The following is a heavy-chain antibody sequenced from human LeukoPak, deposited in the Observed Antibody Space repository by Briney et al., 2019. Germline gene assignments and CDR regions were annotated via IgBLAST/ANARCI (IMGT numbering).Heavy chain of an antibody. V-gene: IGHV3-30*18. CDR2: ISYDGSNK. J-gene: IGHJ4*02. CDR3: AKPKNGVYGDYIDY. D-gene: IGHD4-17*01. Sequence: GRSLRLSCAASGFTFSSHGMHWVRQAPGKGLEWVAVISYDGSNKYYADSVKGRFTISRDNSKNTLYLQMNSLRAEDTAVYYCAKPKNGVYGDYIDYWGQGTLVTVSS. CDR1: GFTFSSHG.